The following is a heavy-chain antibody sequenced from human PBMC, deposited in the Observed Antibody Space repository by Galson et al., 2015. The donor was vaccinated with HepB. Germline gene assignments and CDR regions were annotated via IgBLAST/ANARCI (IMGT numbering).Heavy chain of an antibody. CDR2: VYYSGST. CDR3: ARDNNYYGSGTFDP. Sequence: LSLTCTVFGGSVSHYYWSWIRQSPGKGLEWIGYVYYSGSTTYNPSLRSRVTISIDTSNNRFSLNLISVTAADTAVYYCARDNNYYGSGTFDPWGQGTLVTVSS. D-gene: IGHD3-10*01. V-gene: IGHV4-59*02. J-gene: IGHJ5*02. CDR1: GGSVSHYY.